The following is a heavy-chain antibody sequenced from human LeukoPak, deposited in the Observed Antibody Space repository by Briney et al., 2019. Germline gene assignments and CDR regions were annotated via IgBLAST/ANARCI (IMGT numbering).Heavy chain of an antibody. V-gene: IGHV4-30-4*01. CDR2: IYYSGST. CDR1: GGSISSGDYY. J-gene: IGHJ4*02. Sequence: SQTLSLTCTVSGGSISSGDYYWSWIRQPPGKGLEWIGYIYYSGSTYYNPSLKSRVTISVDTSKNQFSLKLSSVTAADTAVYYCARDSYGDYVDDYWGQGTLVTVSS. D-gene: IGHD4-17*01. CDR3: ARDSYGDYVDDY.